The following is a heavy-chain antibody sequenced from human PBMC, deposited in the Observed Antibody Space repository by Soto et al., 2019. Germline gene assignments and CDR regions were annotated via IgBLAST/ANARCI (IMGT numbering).Heavy chain of an antibody. Sequence: QVQLVQSGAEVKKPGASVKVSCKASGYTFTSYGISWVRQAPGQGLEWMGWISAYNGNTNYAQKLQGRVTMTTDTSTSTAYMELRSLRSDDTAVYYCARDPRYYDILTGYYTFGFLFDYWGQGTLVTVSS. CDR3: ARDPRYYDILTGYYTFGFLFDY. D-gene: IGHD3-9*01. V-gene: IGHV1-18*01. CDR1: GYTFTSYG. J-gene: IGHJ4*02. CDR2: ISAYNGNT.